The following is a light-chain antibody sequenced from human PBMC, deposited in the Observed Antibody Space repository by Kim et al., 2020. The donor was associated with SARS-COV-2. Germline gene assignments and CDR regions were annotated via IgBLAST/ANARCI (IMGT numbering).Light chain of an antibody. Sequence: SPGQTASITFSGDKLGDKYACCYQQKPGQSPVLFIYQDSKRPSGSPERFSGSNSGNTATLTISGTQAMDEADFYCQAWDSSTAMVFGGGTKLTVL. J-gene: IGLJ2*01. CDR2: QDS. V-gene: IGLV3-1*01. CDR1: KLGDKY. CDR3: QAWDSSTAMV.